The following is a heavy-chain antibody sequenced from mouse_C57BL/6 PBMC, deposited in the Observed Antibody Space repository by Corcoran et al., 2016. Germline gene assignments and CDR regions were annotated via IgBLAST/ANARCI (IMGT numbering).Heavy chain of an antibody. CDR2: INTYSGVP. V-gene: IGHV9-3*01. CDR3: ARGDYSNSWYFDV. J-gene: IGHJ1*03. CDR1: GYTFTTYG. D-gene: IGHD2-5*01. Sequence: QIQLVQSGPELKKPGETVKISCTASGYTFTTYGMSWVKQAPGKGLKWMGWINTYSGVPTYADDFKGRFAFSLETSASTAYLQINNLKNEDTATYFCARGDYSNSWYFDVWGTGTTVTVSS.